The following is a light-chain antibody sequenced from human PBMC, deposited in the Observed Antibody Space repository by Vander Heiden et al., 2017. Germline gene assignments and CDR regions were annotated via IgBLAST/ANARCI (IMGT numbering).Light chain of an antibody. V-gene: IGLV3-21*02. CDR3: QVWDSATDSQV. Sequence: SYLLTQPPSVSVAPGQTATVTCGGTNIKSKRVHWYQQRPGQAPLLVLYDDTERPSGIPERFSGSTSGNTATLAIRRVEAGDEADYYCQVWDSATDSQVFGSGTFVTVL. J-gene: IGLJ1*01. CDR2: DDT. CDR1: NIKSKR.